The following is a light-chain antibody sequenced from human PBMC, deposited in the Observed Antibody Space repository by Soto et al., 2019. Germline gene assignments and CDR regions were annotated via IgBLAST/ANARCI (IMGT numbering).Light chain of an antibody. CDR2: GAS. V-gene: IGKV3-15*01. J-gene: IGKJ1*01. CDR1: QSVSTY. Sequence: DILLTQSPATLSFSPGERATLSCRASQSVSTYLAWYQQKPGQAPRLLIYGASTRATGIPARFSGSGSGTEFTLTISSLQSEDFAVYYCQQYNNWPRTFGQGTKVDI. CDR3: QQYNNWPRT.